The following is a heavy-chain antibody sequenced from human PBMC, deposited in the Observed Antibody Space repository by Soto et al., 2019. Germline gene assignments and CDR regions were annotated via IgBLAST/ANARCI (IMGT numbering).Heavy chain of an antibody. CDR2: INPNSGGT. Sequence: ASVKVSCKASGYTFTGYYMHWVRQAPGQGLEWMGWINPNSGGTNYAQKFQGRVTMTRDTSISTAYMELSRLRSDDTAVYYCARIGGYDFWSAYTPYQGGMDVWGQGTTVTVSS. CDR1: GYTFTGYY. V-gene: IGHV1-2*02. J-gene: IGHJ6*02. CDR3: ARIGGYDFWSAYTPYQGGMDV. D-gene: IGHD3-3*01.